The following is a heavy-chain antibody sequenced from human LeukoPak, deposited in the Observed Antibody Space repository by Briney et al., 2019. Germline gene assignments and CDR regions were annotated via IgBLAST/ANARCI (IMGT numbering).Heavy chain of an antibody. CDR3: AKDLTYVEMDV. Sequence: GGSLRLSCAASGFTFSSYGMHWVRQAPGKGLEWVAVIWYDGSMIYYGDYVKGRFTISRDNSHNTLYLKMNSLKGEDTAVYYCAKDLTYVEMDVWGKGTTVTVSS. J-gene: IGHJ6*04. CDR2: IWYDGSMI. CDR1: GFTFSSYG. V-gene: IGHV3-33*06. D-gene: IGHD4-17*01.